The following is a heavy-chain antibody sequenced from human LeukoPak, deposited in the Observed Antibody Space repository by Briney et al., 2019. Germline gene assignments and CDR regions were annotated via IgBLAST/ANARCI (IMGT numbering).Heavy chain of an antibody. J-gene: IGHJ4*02. Sequence: PSETLSLTCAVYGGSFSGYYWSWIRQPPGKGLEWIGEINHSGSTNYNPSLKSRVTISVDTSKNQFSLKLSSVTAADTAVYYCARGPTAAAGYDYWGQGTLVTVSS. CDR3: ARGPTAAAGYDY. CDR2: INHSGST. V-gene: IGHV4-34*01. D-gene: IGHD6-13*01. CDR1: GGSFSGYY.